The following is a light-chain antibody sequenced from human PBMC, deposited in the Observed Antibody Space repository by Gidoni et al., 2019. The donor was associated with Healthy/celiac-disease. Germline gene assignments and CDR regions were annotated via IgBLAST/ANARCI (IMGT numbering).Light chain of an antibody. CDR2: QDS. Sequence: SYELTQPPSVSVSPGQTASITCSGDKLGDKYACWYQQKQGQSPVLVIYQDSKRPSGIPERFSGSNSGNTATLTISGTQAMDEADYYCQAWASSTVVFGGGTKLPVL. V-gene: IGLV3-1*01. CDR1: KLGDKY. J-gene: IGLJ2*01. CDR3: QAWASSTVV.